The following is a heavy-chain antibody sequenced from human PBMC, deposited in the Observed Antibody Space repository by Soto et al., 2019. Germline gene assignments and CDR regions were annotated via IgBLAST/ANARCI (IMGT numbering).Heavy chain of an antibody. Sequence: QVQLVQSGAEVKKPGASVKVSCKASGYTFTSYGISWVRQAPGQGLEWMGWISAYNGNTNYAQKRQGRVNMHKPTYTNTAYMELRSLRSVVMGVYSCARDEVEYSGRFAFGYWGQGTLVTVSS. V-gene: IGHV1-18*03. CDR2: ISAYNGNT. J-gene: IGHJ4*02. CDR3: ARDEVEYSGRFAFGY. D-gene: IGHD1-26*01. CDR1: GYTFTSYG.